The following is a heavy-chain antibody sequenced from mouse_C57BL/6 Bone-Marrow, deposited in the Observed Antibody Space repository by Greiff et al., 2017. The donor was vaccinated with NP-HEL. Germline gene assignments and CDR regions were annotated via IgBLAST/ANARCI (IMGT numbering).Heavy chain of an antibody. D-gene: IGHD1-1*02. Sequence: EVKVVESGGGLVQPKGSLKLSCAASGFSFNTYAMNWVRQAPGKGLEWVARIRSKSNNYATYYADSVKDRFTISRDDSESMLYLQMNNLKTEDTAMYYCVRLLWSQRGVYFDYWGQGTTLTVSS. CDR2: IRSKSNNYAT. V-gene: IGHV10-1*01. J-gene: IGHJ2*01. CDR1: GFSFNTYA. CDR3: VRLLWSQRGVYFDY.